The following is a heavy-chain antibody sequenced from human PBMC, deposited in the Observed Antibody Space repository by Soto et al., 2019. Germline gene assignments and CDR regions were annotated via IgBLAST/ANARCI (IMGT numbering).Heavy chain of an antibody. Sequence: SETLSITCTVSGGSISSYYWSWIRQPPGKGLEWIGYIYYSGSTNYNPSLKSRVTISVDTSKNQFSLKLSSVTAADTAVYYCARVDYDFWSGSGGGFDYWGQGTLVTVSS. CDR1: GGSISSYY. CDR3: ARVDYDFWSGSGGGFDY. V-gene: IGHV4-59*01. CDR2: IYYSGST. J-gene: IGHJ4*02. D-gene: IGHD3-3*01.